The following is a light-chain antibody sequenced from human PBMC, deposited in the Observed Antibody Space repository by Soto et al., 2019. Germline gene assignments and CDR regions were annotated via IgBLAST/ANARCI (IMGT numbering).Light chain of an antibody. CDR3: LQDYNLPIT. CDR2: TAS. V-gene: IGKV1-9*01. J-gene: IGKJ5*01. Sequence: DIQLTQSPSFLSASVGDRVTITCRASQGISSYLAWYQQKPGKAPKLLISTASTLQSGVPSRFSGSGSGTEFTLTISSLQPEDFAVYYCLQDYNLPITFGQGTRLEIK. CDR1: QGISSY.